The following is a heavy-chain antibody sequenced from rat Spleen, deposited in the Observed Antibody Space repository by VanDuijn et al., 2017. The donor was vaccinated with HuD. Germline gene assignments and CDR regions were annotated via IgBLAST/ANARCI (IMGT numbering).Heavy chain of an antibody. CDR1: GFTFSDYY. V-gene: IGHV5-29*01. CDR3: ATSPYYWYFDF. CDR2: ISFDGTST. D-gene: IGHD1-12*01. Sequence: EVQLVESDGGLVQPGRSLKLSCAASGFTFSDYYMAWVRQAPTKGLEWVATISFDGTSTYYRDSVKGRFTISRDNPRTTLYLQMDSLRSEDTATYYCATSPYYWYFDFWGPGTMVTVSS. J-gene: IGHJ1*01.